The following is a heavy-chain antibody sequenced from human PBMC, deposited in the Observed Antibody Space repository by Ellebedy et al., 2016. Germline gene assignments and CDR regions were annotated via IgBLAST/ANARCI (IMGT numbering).Heavy chain of an antibody. CDR2: ISYDGSNK. CDR1: GFTFSSYA. Sequence: GESLKISXAASGFTFSSYAMHWVRQAPGKGLEWVAVISYDGSNKYYADSVKGRFTISRDNSKNTLYLQMNSLRAEDTAVYYCARGAPGGYNLRGLGYWGQGTLVTVSS. D-gene: IGHD5-24*01. CDR3: ARGAPGGYNLRGLGY. V-gene: IGHV3-30*04. J-gene: IGHJ4*02.